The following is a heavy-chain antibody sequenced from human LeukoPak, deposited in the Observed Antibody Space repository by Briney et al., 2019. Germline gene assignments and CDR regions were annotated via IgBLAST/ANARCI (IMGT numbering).Heavy chain of an antibody. CDR1: GYSINSAYY. CDR2: MYHSGIT. V-gene: IGHV4-38-2*01. CDR3: ARLTPGRNWFDP. D-gene: IGHD3-10*01. J-gene: IGHJ5*02. Sequence: PSETLSLTCAVSGYSINSAYYWGWIRQPPGKGLEWIGSMYHSGITYYNPSLKSRVTISVDTSENQFSLKLNSVTAADTAVYYCARLTPGRNWFDPWGQGTLVTVSS.